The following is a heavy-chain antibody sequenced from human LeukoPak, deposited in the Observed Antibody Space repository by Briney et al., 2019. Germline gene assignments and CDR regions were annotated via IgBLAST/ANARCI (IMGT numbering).Heavy chain of an antibody. CDR3: ARTCPLLYCSSSCFDP. J-gene: IGHJ5*02. V-gene: IGHV1-18*01. Sequence: GASVKVSCKTSGYTFTSFGITWVRQAPGQGLEWMGWISAYNGDTKSAPKFQGRVTMTTDTPTTTAYMDLRSLRSDDTAVYYCARTCPLLYCSSSCFDPWGRGTLVTVSS. CDR1: GYTFTSFG. D-gene: IGHD2-2*01. CDR2: ISAYNGDT.